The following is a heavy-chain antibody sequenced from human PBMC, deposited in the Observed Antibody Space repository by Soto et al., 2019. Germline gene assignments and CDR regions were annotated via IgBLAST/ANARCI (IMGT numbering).Heavy chain of an antibody. V-gene: IGHV4-28*03. D-gene: IGHD3-3*01. Sequence: QVQLQESGPGLVKPSDTLSLTCAVSGYSISSSNWWGWIRQPPGKGLEWIGYIYYSGSTYYNPSLKSRVTMSVDTSKNQFSLKLSSVTAVDTAVYYCARVYYDFWSGYYYYYYYGMDVWGQGTTVTVSS. J-gene: IGHJ6*02. CDR1: GYSISSSNW. CDR3: ARVYYDFWSGYYYYYYYGMDV. CDR2: IYYSGST.